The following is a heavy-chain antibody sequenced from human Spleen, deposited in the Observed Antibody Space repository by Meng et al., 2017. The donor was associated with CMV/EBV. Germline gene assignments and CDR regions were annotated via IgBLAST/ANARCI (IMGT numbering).Heavy chain of an antibody. Sequence: GGSLRLSCAASGFSFNNYAMSWVRQAPGKGLEWVSGISGSGGNTYYADSVRGRFTISRDNSKNTLYLQVNSLRAEDTAVYYCAKDRDITLFGALIFNPFDYWGQGTLVTVSS. CDR2: ISGSGGNT. CDR3: AKDRDITLFGALIFNPFDY. CDR1: GFSFNNYA. D-gene: IGHD3-3*01. J-gene: IGHJ4*02. V-gene: IGHV3-23*01.